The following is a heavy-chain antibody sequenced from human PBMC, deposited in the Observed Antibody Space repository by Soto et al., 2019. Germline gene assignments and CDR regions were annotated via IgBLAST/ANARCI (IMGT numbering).Heavy chain of an antibody. D-gene: IGHD7-27*01. CDR2: ISWDSGSI. Sequence: EVQLVESGGGLVQPGRSLRLSCAASGFTFDDYAMHWVRQAPGKGLAWVSGISWDSGSIGYADSVKGRFTISRDNAKNSLHLQMNSLTTEDTALYYCAKDNSNRWGSPRGSFDLWGGGPLVTVSS. CDR1: GFTFDDYA. J-gene: IGHJ2*01. CDR3: AKDNSNRWGSPRGSFDL. V-gene: IGHV3-9*01.